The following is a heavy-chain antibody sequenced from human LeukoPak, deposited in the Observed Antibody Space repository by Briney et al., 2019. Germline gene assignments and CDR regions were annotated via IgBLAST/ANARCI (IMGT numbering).Heavy chain of an antibody. Sequence: SETLSLTCSVSGDSISSYYWSWIRQPPGKGLDWIGEINHSGSTNYNPSLKSRVTISVDTSKNQFSLKLSSVTAADTAVYYCARGLRPVVTRALGYWGQGTLVTVSS. CDR3: ARGLRPVVTRALGY. V-gene: IGHV4-34*01. CDR2: INHSGST. CDR1: GDSISSYY. D-gene: IGHD2-21*02. J-gene: IGHJ4*02.